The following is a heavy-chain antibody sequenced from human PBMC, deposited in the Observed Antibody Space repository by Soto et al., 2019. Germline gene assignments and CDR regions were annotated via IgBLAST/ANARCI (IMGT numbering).Heavy chain of an antibody. J-gene: IGHJ3*02. CDR1: GGSISSSSYY. CDR2: IYYSGST. CDR3: ARPLTITMVREGAFDI. D-gene: IGHD3-10*01. Sequence: QLQLQESGPGLVKPSETLSLTCTVSGGSISSSSYYWGWIRQPPGKGLEWIGSIYYSGSTYYNPSLKSRVTISVDTSKNQFSLKLSSVTAADTAVYYCARPLTITMVREGAFDIWGQGTMVTVSS. V-gene: IGHV4-39*01.